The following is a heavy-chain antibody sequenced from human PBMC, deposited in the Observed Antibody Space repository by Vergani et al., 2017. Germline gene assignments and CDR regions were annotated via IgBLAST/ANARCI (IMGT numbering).Heavy chain of an antibody. CDR1: GFTFSHYS. J-gene: IGHJ4*02. V-gene: IGHV3-7*01. CDR3: ARGHPVGSY. Sequence: EVDLVESGGGLVKPGGSLRLSCVASGFTFSHYSMNWVRQAPGKGLEWVAAIKGDGSAKQYVESVKGRFTISRDNAKSSLYLQMNSLRVADTAVYYCARGHPVGSYWGQGTLVTVSS. D-gene: IGHD1-26*01. CDR2: IKGDGSAK.